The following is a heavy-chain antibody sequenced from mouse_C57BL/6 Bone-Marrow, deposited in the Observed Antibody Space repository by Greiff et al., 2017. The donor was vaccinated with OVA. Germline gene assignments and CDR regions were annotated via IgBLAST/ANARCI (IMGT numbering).Heavy chain of an antibody. J-gene: IGHJ1*03. CDR3: ARGGYDDGWYFDV. CDR1: GFTFSDYG. D-gene: IGHD2-2*01. Sequence: EVQRVESGGGLVKPGGSLKLSCAASGFTFSDYGMHWVRQAPEKGLELVAYISSGSSTIYYADTVKGRFTISRDNAKNTLFLQMTSLRSEDTAMYYCARGGYDDGWYFDVWGTGTTVTVSS. V-gene: IGHV5-17*01. CDR2: ISSGSSTI.